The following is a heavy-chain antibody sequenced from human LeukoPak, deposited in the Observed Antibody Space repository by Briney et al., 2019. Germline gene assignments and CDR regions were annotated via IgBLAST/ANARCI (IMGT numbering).Heavy chain of an antibody. J-gene: IGHJ4*02. V-gene: IGHV4-59*01. CDR1: GGSISSYY. CDR2: INYSGST. CDR3: ARDGGSSGVI. Sequence: SETLSLTCTVSGGSISSYYWSWVRQPPGKGLEWIGYINYSGSTNYNPSLKSRVTISVDTSKNQFSLRLSSVTAAETAGYYCARDGGSSGVIWGQGTLV. D-gene: IGHD6-19*01.